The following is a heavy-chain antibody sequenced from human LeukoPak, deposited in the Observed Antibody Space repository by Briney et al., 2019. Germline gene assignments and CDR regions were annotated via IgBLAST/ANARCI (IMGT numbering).Heavy chain of an antibody. CDR1: GYTFTSYD. CDR2: MNPNSGNT. D-gene: IGHD6-13*01. J-gene: IGHJ4*02. V-gene: IGHV1-8*01. Sequence: ASVKVFCKASGYTFTSYDINWVRQATGQGLEWMGWMNPNSGNTGYAQKFQGRVTMTRNTSISTAYMELSSLRSEDTAVYYCARGGKKGRSWLPPVPDYWGQGTLVTVSS. CDR3: ARGGKKGRSWLPPVPDY.